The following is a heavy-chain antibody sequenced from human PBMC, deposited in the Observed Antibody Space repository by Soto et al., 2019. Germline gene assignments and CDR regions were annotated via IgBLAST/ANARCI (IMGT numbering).Heavy chain of an antibody. Sequence: SETLSLTCTVSGGSISSSSYYWVWIRQPPGKGLEWIGSIYYSGSTYYNPSLKSRVTISVDTSRNQFSPKLSSVTAADTAVYYCARGGVPSSMGYCISTSCAGGWFDPWGQGTLVT. CDR2: IYYSGST. CDR3: ARGGVPSSMGYCISTSCAGGWFDP. J-gene: IGHJ5*02. V-gene: IGHV4-39*07. D-gene: IGHD2-2*01. CDR1: GGSISSSSYY.